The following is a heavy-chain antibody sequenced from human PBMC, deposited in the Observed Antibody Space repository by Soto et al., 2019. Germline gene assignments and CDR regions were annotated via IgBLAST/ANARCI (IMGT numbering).Heavy chain of an antibody. Sequence: SVKVSCKASGGTFSSYAISWVRQAPGQGLEWMGGIIPIFGTANYAQKFQGRVTITADESTSTAYMELSSLRSEDTAVYYCARVGYGSSSIYYFDYWGQGTLVTVSS. CDR1: GGTFSSYA. V-gene: IGHV1-69*13. J-gene: IGHJ4*02. CDR3: ARVGYGSSSIYYFDY. CDR2: IIPIFGTA. D-gene: IGHD6-6*01.